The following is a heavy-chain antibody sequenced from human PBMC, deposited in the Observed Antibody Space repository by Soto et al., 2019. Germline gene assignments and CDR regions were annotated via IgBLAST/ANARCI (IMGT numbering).Heavy chain of an antibody. J-gene: IGHJ4*02. CDR3: AKVASGHYDILTGYYDY. D-gene: IGHD3-9*01. CDR2: ISGSGGST. CDR1: GFTFSSYA. Sequence: GGSLRLSCAASGFTFSSYAMSWVRQAPGKGLEWVSAISGSGGSTYYADTEKGRFTISRDNSKNTLYLQMNSLRAEDTSVYYCAKVASGHYDILTGYYDYWGQGTLVTVSS. V-gene: IGHV3-23*01.